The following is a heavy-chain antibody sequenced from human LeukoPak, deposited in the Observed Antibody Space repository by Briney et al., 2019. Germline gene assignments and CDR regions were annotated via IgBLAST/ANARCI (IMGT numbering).Heavy chain of an antibody. CDR2: IRYDGSNK. D-gene: IGHD2-15*01. J-gene: IGHJ4*02. CDR3: ARGVVVVAANDY. CDR1: GFTFSTYG. Sequence: PGGSLRLSCAASGFTFSTYGMHWVRQAPGKGLEWVAFIRYDGSNKYYADSVKGRFTISRDNSKNTLYLQMNSLRAEDTAVYYCARGVVVVAANDYWGQGTLVTVSS. V-gene: IGHV3-30*02.